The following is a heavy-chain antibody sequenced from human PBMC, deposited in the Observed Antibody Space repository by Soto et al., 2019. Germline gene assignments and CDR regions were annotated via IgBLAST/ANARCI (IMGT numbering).Heavy chain of an antibody. CDR2: IWYDGSNK. V-gene: IGHV3-33*01. CDR1: GFTFSSYG. J-gene: IGHJ6*02. CDR3: ARDNDGYSGQRPPLYYYYGMDV. Sequence: QVQLVESGGGVVQPGRSLRLSCAASGFTFSSYGMHWVRQAPGKGLEWVAVIWYDGSNKYYADSVKGRFTISRDNSKNTLYLQMNSLRAEDTAVYYCARDNDGYSGQRPPLYYYYGMDVWGQGTTVTVSS. D-gene: IGHD5-12*01.